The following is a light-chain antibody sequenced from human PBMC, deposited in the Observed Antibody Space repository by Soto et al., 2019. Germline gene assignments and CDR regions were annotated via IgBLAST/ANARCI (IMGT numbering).Light chain of an antibody. J-gene: IGKJ2*01. CDR1: QSVSSSY. CDR2: GGS. Sequence: EIVLTQSPGTLSLSPVERATLSCRASQSVSSSYLAWYQQKPGQSPRLVIYGGSTRAIGIPARFSGSGSGTDFTLTISRLEPEDFAIYYCQQYGSSQYTFGQGTKVDIK. V-gene: IGKV3-20*01. CDR3: QQYGSSQYT.